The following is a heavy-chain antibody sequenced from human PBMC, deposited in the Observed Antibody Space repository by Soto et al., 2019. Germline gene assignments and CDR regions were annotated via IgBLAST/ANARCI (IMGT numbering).Heavy chain of an antibody. CDR1: GFTFSSYG. CDR2: IWYDGSNK. D-gene: IGHD3-16*02. V-gene: IGHV3-33*01. Sequence: QVQLVESGGGVVQPGRSLRLSCAASGFTFSSYGMHWVRQAPGKGLEWVAVIWYDGSNKYYADSVKGRFTISRDNSKNTLYLQMNRLRAEDMAVYYCASALTFGGVIVSGDDAFDIWGQGTMVTVSS. CDR3: ASALTFGGVIVSGDDAFDI. J-gene: IGHJ3*02.